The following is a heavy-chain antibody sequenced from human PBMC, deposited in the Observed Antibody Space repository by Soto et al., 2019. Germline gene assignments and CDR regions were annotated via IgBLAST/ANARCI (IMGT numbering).Heavy chain of an antibody. D-gene: IGHD3-10*01. CDR1: GGSISSSNW. CDR3: ARFNWVRGVSWFDP. V-gene: IGHV4-4*02. Sequence: SETLSLTCAASGGSISSSNWWSWVRQPPGKGLEWIGEISHSGSANYNPSLKTRVTLSIDKSKNHFSLKVASVTPADTAVYYCARFNWVRGVSWFDPWGQGILVTVSS. J-gene: IGHJ5*02. CDR2: ISHSGSA.